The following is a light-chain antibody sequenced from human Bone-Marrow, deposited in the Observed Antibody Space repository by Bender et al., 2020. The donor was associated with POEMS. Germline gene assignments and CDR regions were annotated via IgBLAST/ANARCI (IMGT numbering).Light chain of an antibody. J-gene: IGLJ2*01. CDR2: KNS. CDR1: AVPKQY. V-gene: IGLV3-25*03. CDR3: QSADSSGPYGSNVV. Sequence: SYELTQPPSVSVSPGQTARITCSGDAVPKQYTYWHRQKPGQAPILVIYKNSERPSGIPERFSGSSSGTTATLTITGVQAEDEADYFCQSADSSGPYGSNVVFGGGTKLTVL.